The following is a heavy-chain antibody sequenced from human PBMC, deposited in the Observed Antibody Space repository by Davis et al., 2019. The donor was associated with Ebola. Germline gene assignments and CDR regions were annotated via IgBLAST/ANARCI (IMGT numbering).Heavy chain of an antibody. CDR3: TTPPSGYYDSSGYYYYYGMDV. J-gene: IGHJ6*02. V-gene: IGHV3-73*01. CDR2: IRSNANSSAT. D-gene: IGHD3-22*01. Sequence: GGPLRLSCAASGFTFSGSAMHWVRQPPGKGLEWVGRIRSNANSSATAYPEPVKGRFTISRDDSKNTAYLQMNSLKTEDTAVYYCTTPPSGYYDSSGYYYYYGMDVWGQGTTVTVSS. CDR1: GFTFSGSA.